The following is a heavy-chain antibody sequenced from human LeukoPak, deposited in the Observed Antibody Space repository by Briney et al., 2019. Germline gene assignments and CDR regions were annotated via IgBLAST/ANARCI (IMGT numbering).Heavy chain of an antibody. CDR2: ISAYNGNT. CDR1: GYTFTSYG. J-gene: IGHJ4*02. Sequence: ASVKVSCKASGYTFTSYGISWVRQAPGQGLEWMGWISAYNGNTNYAQKLQGRVTMTTDTSTSTAYMELSRLRSDDTAVYYCARDRSIAAADPFDYWGQGTLVTVSS. V-gene: IGHV1-18*01. D-gene: IGHD6-13*01. CDR3: ARDRSIAAADPFDY.